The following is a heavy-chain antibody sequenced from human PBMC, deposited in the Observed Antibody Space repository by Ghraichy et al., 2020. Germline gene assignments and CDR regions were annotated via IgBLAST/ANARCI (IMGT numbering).Heavy chain of an antibody. CDR2: ISSSSSYI. Sequence: GGSLRLSCAASGFTFSSYSMNWVRQAPGKGLEWVSSISSSSSYIYYADSVKGRFTISRDNAKNSLYLQMNSLRAEDTAVYYCARSVPAANGMDVWGQGTTVTVSS. CDR3: ARSVPAANGMDV. J-gene: IGHJ6*02. D-gene: IGHD2-2*01. CDR1: GFTFSSYS. V-gene: IGHV3-21*01.